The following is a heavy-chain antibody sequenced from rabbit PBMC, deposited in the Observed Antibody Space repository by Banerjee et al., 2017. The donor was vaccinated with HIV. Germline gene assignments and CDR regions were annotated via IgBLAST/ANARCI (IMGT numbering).Heavy chain of an antibody. D-gene: IGHD4-2*01. Sequence: QSLEESGGDLVKPGASLTLTCTASGIDFSSSYYMCWVRQAPGKGLEWIACIDAGTSISTYYASRAKGRFTISKTSSTTVTLQMTSLTAADTATYFCARNAGDVSLNLWGPGTLVTVS. V-gene: IGHV1S40*01. J-gene: IGHJ4*01. CDR3: ARNAGDVSLNL. CDR2: IDAGTSIST. CDR1: GIDFSSSYY.